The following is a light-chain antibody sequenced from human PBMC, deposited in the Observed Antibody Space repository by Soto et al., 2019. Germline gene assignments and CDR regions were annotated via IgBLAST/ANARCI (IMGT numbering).Light chain of an antibody. V-gene: IGLV2-11*01. CDR3: CSYVGSDSSFV. CDR1: SNDVGGYNF. CDR2: DVS. Sequence: QSALTQPRSLSGYPGQSVTISCTGTSNDVGGYNFVSWYQQHPGKVPKLIIYDVSIRPSGVPDRFSASKSGITASLTISGLQAEDEADYYCCSYVGSDSSFVFGSGTKVTVL. J-gene: IGLJ1*01.